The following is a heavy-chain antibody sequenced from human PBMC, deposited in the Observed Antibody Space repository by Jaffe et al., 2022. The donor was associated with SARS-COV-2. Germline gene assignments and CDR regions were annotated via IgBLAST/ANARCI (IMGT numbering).Heavy chain of an antibody. CDR3: ARVVENFYDSSGSLMWYFDR. CDR2: IYYSGST. V-gene: IGHV4-31*11. Sequence: QVPLQESGPGLLKPSQTLSLTCAVSGGSISSSDYYWSWVRQHPGKGLEWIGYIYYSGSTFYNPTLKSRATISVDTSKNQFSLELTSVTAADTAIYYCARVVENFYDSSGSLMWYFDRWGRGTLVSVSS. J-gene: IGHJ2*01. CDR1: GGSISSSDYY. D-gene: IGHD3-22*01.